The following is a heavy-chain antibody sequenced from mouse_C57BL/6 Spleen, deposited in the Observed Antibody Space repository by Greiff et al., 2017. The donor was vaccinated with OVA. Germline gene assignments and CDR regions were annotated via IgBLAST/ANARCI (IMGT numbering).Heavy chain of an antibody. D-gene: IGHD1-1*01. CDR3: ANYYYGSSYGNYFDY. J-gene: IGHJ2*01. V-gene: IGHV1-78*01. CDR2: IYPRDGST. Sequence: QVQLKQSDAELVKPGASVKISCKVSGYTFTDHTIHWMKQRPEQGLEWIGYIYPRDGSTKYNEKFKGKATLTADKSSSTAYMQLNSLTSEDSAVYFCANYYYGSSYGNYFDYWGQGTTLTVSS. CDR1: GYTFTDHT.